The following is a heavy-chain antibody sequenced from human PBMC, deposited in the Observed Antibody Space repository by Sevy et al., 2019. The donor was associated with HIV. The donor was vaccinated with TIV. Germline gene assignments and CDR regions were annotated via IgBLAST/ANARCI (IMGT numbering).Heavy chain of an antibody. CDR1: GYTFTSYG. Sequence: ASVKVSCKASGYTFTSYGISWVRQAPGQGLEWMGWISAYNGNTNYAQKLQGRVTMTTDTSTGKAYMELGSRRSEDTAVYYCARVRYYYDSSGYYANGWFDPWGQGTLVTVSS. CDR2: ISAYNGNT. J-gene: IGHJ5*02. D-gene: IGHD3-22*01. CDR3: ARVRYYYDSSGYYANGWFDP. V-gene: IGHV1-18*01.